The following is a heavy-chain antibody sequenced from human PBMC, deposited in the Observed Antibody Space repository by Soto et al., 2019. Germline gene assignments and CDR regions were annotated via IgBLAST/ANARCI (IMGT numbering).Heavy chain of an antibody. V-gene: IGHV1-69*13. J-gene: IGHJ5*02. CDR2: IIAIFDKA. D-gene: IGHD2-8*01. CDR1: GVRFSTND. CDR3: ARNGDCTRPGCIVGWFDP. Sequence: GVPVKVSCKASGVRFSTNDISWLRQSPGQGLEWMGAIIAIFDKANYAQKFQDRVTMTADESTSTAYMELSSLTSDDTAMYYCARNGDCTRPGCIVGWFDPWGPGTLVTVSS.